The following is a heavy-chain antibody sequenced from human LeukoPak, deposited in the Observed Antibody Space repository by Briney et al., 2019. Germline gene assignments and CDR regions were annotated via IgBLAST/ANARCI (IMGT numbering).Heavy chain of an antibody. CDR3: AKGYISGGDVFHGMGV. D-gene: IGHD6-19*01. CDR2: ISSSSSYI. V-gene: IGHV3-21*01. J-gene: IGHJ6*02. Sequence: PGGSLRLSCAASGFTFSSYSMNWVRQAPGKGLEWVSSISSSSSYIYYADSVKGRFTISRDNAKNSLYLQMNSLRAEDTAVYYCAKGYISGGDVFHGMGVWGQGTTVTVSS. CDR1: GFTFSSYS.